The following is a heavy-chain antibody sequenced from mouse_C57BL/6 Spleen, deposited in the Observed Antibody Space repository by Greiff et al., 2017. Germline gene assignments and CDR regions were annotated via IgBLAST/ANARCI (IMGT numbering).Heavy chain of an antibody. V-gene: IGHV1-54*01. CDR2: INPGSGGT. J-gene: IGHJ4*01. Sequence: VKLMESGAELVRPGTSVKVSCKASGYAFTNYLIEWVKQRPGQGLEWIGVINPGSGGTNYNEKFKGKATLTADKSSSTAYMQLSSLTSEDSAVYFCARGDGYLYYAMDYWGQGTSVTVSS. CDR1: GYAFTNYL. D-gene: IGHD2-3*01. CDR3: ARGDGYLYYAMDY.